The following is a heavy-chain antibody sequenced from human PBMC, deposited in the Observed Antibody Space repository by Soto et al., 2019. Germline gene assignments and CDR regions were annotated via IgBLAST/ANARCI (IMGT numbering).Heavy chain of an antibody. Sequence: PSETLSLTCTVSGGSINSGGYYWNWIRQHPGKDLEWIGYIYYDGSTYYNPSLQTRINISADTSKNQFSLNLSSVTAADTAVYYCASFSHWVNPFDYWGQGTLVTVSS. CDR2: IYYDGST. D-gene: IGHD7-27*01. J-gene: IGHJ4*02. V-gene: IGHV4-31*03. CDR3: ASFSHWVNPFDY. CDR1: GGSINSGGYY.